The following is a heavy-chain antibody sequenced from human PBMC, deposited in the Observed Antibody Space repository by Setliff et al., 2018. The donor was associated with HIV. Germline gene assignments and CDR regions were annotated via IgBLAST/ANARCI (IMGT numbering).Heavy chain of an antibody. CDR1: IGSISSHY. CDR3: ARDFTYDNSDSLTGFGMDV. CDR2: IYYGRSA. Sequence: SETLSLTCTVSIGSISSHYWSWIRQPPGKGLEWIGNIYYGRSANYKPSLKSRVAISTDWHRNQLSLELRSVTGADTAVYYCARDFTYDNSDSLTGFGMDVWGQGTTVTVSS. D-gene: IGHD3-22*01. J-gene: IGHJ6*02. V-gene: IGHV4-59*11.